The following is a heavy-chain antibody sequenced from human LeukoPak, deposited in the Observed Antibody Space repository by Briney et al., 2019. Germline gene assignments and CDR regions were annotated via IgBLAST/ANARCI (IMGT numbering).Heavy chain of an antibody. J-gene: IGHJ4*02. V-gene: IGHV3-20*04. Sequence: PGRSLRLSCEDSGFTFDDYGMSWVRQAPGKGLEWVSGINWDGGSTFYADSVKGRFTISRGNAKNSLFLQMNSLTAEATALYYCARDLSDNWYTFGYWGQGTLVTVSS. CDR2: INWDGGST. CDR3: ARDLSDNWYTFGY. CDR1: GFTFDDYG. D-gene: IGHD1-1*01.